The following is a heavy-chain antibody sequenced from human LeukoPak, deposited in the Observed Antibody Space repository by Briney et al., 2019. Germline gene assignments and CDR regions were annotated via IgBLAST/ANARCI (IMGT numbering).Heavy chain of an antibody. J-gene: IGHJ4*02. CDR3: ARVSLLWFGELLDY. CDR2: INTNTGNP. Sequence: ASVKVSCKASGYTFTSYAMNWVRQAPGQGLEWMGWINTNTGNPTYAQGFTGRFVFSLDTSVSTAYLQISRLKAEDTAVYYCARVSLLWFGELLDYWGQGTLVTVSS. CDR1: GYTFTSYA. V-gene: IGHV7-4-1*02. D-gene: IGHD3-10*01.